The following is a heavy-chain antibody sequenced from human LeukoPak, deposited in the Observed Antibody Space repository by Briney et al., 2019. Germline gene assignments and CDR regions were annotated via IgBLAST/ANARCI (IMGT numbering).Heavy chain of an antibody. J-gene: IGHJ6*03. D-gene: IGHD7-27*01. Sequence: GGSLRLSCAASGFTFSDYYMSWIRQAPGKGLEWVSYISSSGSTIYYADSVKGRFTISRDNAKNSPYLQMNSLRAEDTALYYCARDALGPYYYMDVWGKGTTVTVSS. CDR2: ISSSGSTI. V-gene: IGHV3-11*01. CDR1: GFTFSDYY. CDR3: ARDALGPYYYMDV.